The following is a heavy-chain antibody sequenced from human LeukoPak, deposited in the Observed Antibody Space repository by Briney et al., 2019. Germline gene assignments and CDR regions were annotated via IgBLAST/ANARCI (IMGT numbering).Heavy chain of an antibody. D-gene: IGHD6-6*01. CDR1: GFTFYDYG. V-gene: IGHV3-20*01. J-gene: IGHJ4*02. CDR3: ARRPYSSSSHYFDY. Sequence: PGGSLRLSCAASGFTFYDYGMSWVRQAPGKGLEWVSGINWKGGSTTYADSVRGRFTISRDNAKNSLYLEMNSLRAEDTALYHCARRPYSSSSHYFDYWGQGTLVTVSS. CDR2: INWKGGST.